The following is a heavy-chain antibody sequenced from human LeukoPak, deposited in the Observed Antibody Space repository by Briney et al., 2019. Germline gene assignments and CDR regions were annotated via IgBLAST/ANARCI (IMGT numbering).Heavy chain of an antibody. Sequence: GGSLRLSCAASGFTVSSNYMSWVRQAPGKGLEWVSVIYSGGSTYYADSVKGRFTISRDNSKNTLCLQMNSLRAEDTAVYYCARVRYYYDSSGLYYFDYWGQGTLVTVSS. V-gene: IGHV3-53*01. CDR2: IYSGGST. D-gene: IGHD3-22*01. J-gene: IGHJ4*02. CDR1: GFTVSSNY. CDR3: ARVRYYYDSSGLYYFDY.